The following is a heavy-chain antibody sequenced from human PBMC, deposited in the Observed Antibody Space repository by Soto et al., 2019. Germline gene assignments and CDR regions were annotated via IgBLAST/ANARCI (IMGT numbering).Heavy chain of an antibody. CDR1: GFTFSSYN. V-gene: IGHV3-21*01. CDR3: ARDTSVYYYY. D-gene: IGHD3-22*01. J-gene: IGHJ4*02. Sequence: GGSLRLSCAASGFTFSSYNMNWVRQAPGKGLEWVSSISSSRSYIYYADSVKGRFTISRDNAKNSLYLQMNSLRAEDTAVYYCARDTSVYYYYWGLGTLVTVSS. CDR2: ISSSRSYI.